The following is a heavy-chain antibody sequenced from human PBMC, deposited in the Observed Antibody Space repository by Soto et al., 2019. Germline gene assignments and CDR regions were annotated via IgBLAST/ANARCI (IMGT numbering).Heavy chain of an antibody. Sequence: SETLSLTCTVSGGSISSYYWSWIRQPPGKGLEWIGYIYYSGSTNYNPSLKSRVTISVDTSKNQFSLKLSSVTAADTAVYYCAREGGIAAAGLNWFDPWGQGTLVTV. CDR1: GGSISSYY. CDR3: AREGGIAAAGLNWFDP. D-gene: IGHD6-13*01. CDR2: IYYSGST. J-gene: IGHJ5*02. V-gene: IGHV4-59*01.